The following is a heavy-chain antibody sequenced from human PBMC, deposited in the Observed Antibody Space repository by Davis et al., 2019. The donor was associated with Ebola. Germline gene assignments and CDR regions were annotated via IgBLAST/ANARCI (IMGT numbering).Heavy chain of an antibody. CDR2: ISAYNGLT. Sequence: ASVKVSCKASGYTFSSYGFSLVRQAPGQGLEWMGWISAYNGLTNYAQKLQGRVTMTTDTSTSTAYMELRSLRSDDTAVYYCARVGDRYCSSISCYLGWFDPWGQGTLVTVSS. J-gene: IGHJ5*02. CDR3: ARVGDRYCSSISCYLGWFDP. V-gene: IGHV1-18*04. CDR1: GYTFSSYG. D-gene: IGHD2-2*01.